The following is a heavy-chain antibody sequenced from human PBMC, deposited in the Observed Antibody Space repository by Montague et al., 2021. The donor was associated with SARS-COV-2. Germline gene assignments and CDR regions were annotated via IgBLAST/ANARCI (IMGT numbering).Heavy chain of an antibody. CDR2: IYSNDDK. D-gene: IGHD3-9*01. CDR3: AHLIRYYDIFTGIPFDS. J-gene: IGHJ4*02. CDR1: GFSLTTRTVG. V-gene: IGHV2-5*01. Sequence: PALVKPTQTLTLTCTFSGFSLTTRTVGVGWIRQPPGKALEWLALIYSNDDKRYSPSLQNRLTITKDTSKNQVVLRMTNMDPVDTATYYCAHLIRYYDIFTGIPFDSWGQGILVAVSS.